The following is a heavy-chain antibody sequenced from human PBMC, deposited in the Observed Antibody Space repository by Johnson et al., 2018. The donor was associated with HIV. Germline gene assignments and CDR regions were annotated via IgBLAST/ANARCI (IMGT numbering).Heavy chain of an antibody. CDR3: AKEQPARSFDI. CDR2: ISYDGSDK. CDR1: EFTFSRFA. D-gene: IGHD5-18*01. Sequence: QVQLVESGGGVVRPGRSLRLSCAACEFTFSRFAMHWVRQAPGKGLEWVAVISYDGSDKYYADSVKGRFTISRDNSKNTLYLQMNSLRAEDTALYYCAKEQPARSFDIWGQGTMVTVSS. J-gene: IGHJ3*02. V-gene: IGHV3-30*18.